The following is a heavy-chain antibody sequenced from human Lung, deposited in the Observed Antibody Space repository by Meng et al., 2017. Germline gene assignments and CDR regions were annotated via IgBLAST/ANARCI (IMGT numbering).Heavy chain of an antibody. CDR3: ARGPTTVAHDFDY. Sequence: QVHPQQLGSGLLKPSETLSLPCVVSGGSFSDYYWSWIRQPPGKGLEWIGEINHSGSTNYNPSLESRATISVDTSQNNLSLKLSSVTAADSAVYYCARGPTTVAHDFDYWGQGTLVTVSS. CDR2: INHSGST. V-gene: IGHV4-34*01. J-gene: IGHJ4*02. D-gene: IGHD4-11*01. CDR1: GGSFSDYY.